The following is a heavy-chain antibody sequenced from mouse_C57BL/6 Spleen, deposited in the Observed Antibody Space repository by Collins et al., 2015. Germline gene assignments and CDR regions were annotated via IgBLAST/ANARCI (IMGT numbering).Heavy chain of an antibody. J-gene: IGHJ2*01. CDR3: ARLAFDY. CDR1: RYTFTDYY. V-gene: IGHV1-26*01. Sequence: EVQLQQSGPELVKPGASVKISYKASRYTFTDYYMNWVKQSHGKSLEWIGDINPNNGGTSYNQKFKGKATLTVDKSSSTAYMELRSLTSEDSAVYYCARLAFDYWGQGTTLTVSS. CDR2: INPNNGGT.